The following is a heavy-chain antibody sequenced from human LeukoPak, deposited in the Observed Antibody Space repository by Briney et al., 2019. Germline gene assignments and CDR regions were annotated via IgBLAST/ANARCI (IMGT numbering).Heavy chain of an antibody. V-gene: IGHV4-34*01. Sequence: PSETLSLTCAVYGGSFSGYYWSWIRQPPGKGLEWIGEINHGGSTNYNPSLKSRVTISVDTSKNQFSLKLSSVTAADTAVYYCAGGGGYGEGYYMDVWGKGTTVTVSS. J-gene: IGHJ6*03. CDR1: GGSFSGYY. CDR3: AGGGGYGEGYYMDV. D-gene: IGHD4-17*01. CDR2: INHGGST.